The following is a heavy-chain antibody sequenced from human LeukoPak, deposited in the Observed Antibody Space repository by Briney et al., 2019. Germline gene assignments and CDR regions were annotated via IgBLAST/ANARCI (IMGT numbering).Heavy chain of an antibody. Sequence: SETLSLTCTVSGGSISSYYWSWIRQPPGKGLEWIGYIYYSGSTNYNPSLKGRVTISVDTSKNQFSLKLSSVTAADTAVYYCARSTETPYYYYYGMDVWGQGTTVTVSS. J-gene: IGHJ6*02. CDR1: GGSISSYY. V-gene: IGHV4-59*01. CDR3: ARSTETPYYYYYGMDV. D-gene: IGHD1-14*01. CDR2: IYYSGST.